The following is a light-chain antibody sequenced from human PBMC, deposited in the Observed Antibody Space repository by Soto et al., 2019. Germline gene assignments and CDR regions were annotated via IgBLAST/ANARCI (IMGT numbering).Light chain of an antibody. Sequence: IGTTPSPPTLSVSPADRPTLSCGASQSASSYLAWYQMEPGQAPRLLIYDESDRATGVPARFSGSGSGTEFTLTISGLESEDFAVYYCQQYNNWPSLTFGGGTMVDIK. CDR1: QSASSY. CDR3: QQYNNWPSLT. J-gene: IGKJ4*01. V-gene: IGKV3D-15*01. CDR2: DES.